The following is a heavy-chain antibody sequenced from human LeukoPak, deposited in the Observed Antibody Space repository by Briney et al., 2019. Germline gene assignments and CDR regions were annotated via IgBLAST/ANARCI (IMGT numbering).Heavy chain of an antibody. CDR2: IIPIFGIA. CDR3: ARVSGIAAAGWFDP. Sequence: GASVKVSCKASGGTFSSYAISWVRQAPGQGLEWMGRIIPIFGIANYAQKFQGRVTITADKSTSTAYMELSSLRSEDTAVHYCARVSGIAAAGWFDPWGQGTLVTVSS. D-gene: IGHD6-13*01. J-gene: IGHJ5*02. CDR1: GGTFSSYA. V-gene: IGHV1-69*04.